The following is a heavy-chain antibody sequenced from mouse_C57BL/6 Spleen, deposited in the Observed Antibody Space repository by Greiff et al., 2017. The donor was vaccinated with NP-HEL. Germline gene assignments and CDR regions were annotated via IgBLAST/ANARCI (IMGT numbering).Heavy chain of an antibody. Sequence: EVHLVESGGGLVQPKGSLKLSCAASGFSFNTYAMNWVRQAPGKGLEWVARIRSKSNNYATYYADSVKDRFTISRDDSESMLYLQMNNLKTEDTAMYYCVVGSPYAMDYWGQGTSVTVSS. J-gene: IGHJ4*01. CDR1: GFSFNTYA. V-gene: IGHV10-1*01. D-gene: IGHD1-1*01. CDR3: VVGSPYAMDY. CDR2: IRSKSNNYAT.